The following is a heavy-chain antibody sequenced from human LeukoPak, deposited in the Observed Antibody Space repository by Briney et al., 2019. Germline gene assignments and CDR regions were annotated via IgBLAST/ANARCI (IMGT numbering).Heavy chain of an antibody. CDR2: INPKSGGT. V-gene: IGHV1-2*06. Sequence: ASVKVSCKASGYTVIDYHLHWVRQAPGQGLEWMGRINPKSGGTNYAQKFQGRVTMTRDTSISTAYMELSSLRSDDTAVYFCVRDIDYYDSSGFGGGYYYYYYMDVWGRGTTVTVSS. CDR1: GYTVIDYH. CDR3: VRDIDYYDSSGFGGGYYYYYYMDV. D-gene: IGHD3-22*01. J-gene: IGHJ6*03.